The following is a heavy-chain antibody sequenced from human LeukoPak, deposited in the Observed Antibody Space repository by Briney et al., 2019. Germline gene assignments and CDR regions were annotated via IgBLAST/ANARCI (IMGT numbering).Heavy chain of an antibody. CDR2: IWYDGSNK. D-gene: IGHD1-26*01. CDR3: ARDPIYSGSYYHFDY. CDR1: GFTFSSYG. J-gene: IGHJ4*02. Sequence: GGSLRLSCAASGFTFSSYGMHWVRQAPGKGLEWVAVIWYDGSNKYYADSVKGRFTISRDNSKNTLYLQMNSLRAEDTAVYYCARDPIYSGSYYHFDYWGQGTLVTVSS. V-gene: IGHV3-33*01.